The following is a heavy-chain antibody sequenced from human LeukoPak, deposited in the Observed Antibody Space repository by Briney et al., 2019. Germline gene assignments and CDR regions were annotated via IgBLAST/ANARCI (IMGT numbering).Heavy chain of an antibody. V-gene: IGHV4-39*07. J-gene: IGHJ4*02. CDR1: GGSISSSSYY. Sequence: SETLSLTCTVSGGSISSSSYYWGWIRQPPGKGLEWIGEISHSGSTNYNPSLKSRVTISVDKSKNHFSLKLTSVTAADTAVYYCATSTVTKDPGYFDYWGQGTLVTVSS. D-gene: IGHD4-11*01. CDR3: ATSTVTKDPGYFDY. CDR2: ISHSGST.